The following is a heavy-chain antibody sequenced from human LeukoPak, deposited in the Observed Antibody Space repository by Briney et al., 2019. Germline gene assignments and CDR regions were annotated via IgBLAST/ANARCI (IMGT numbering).Heavy chain of an antibody. CDR3: ARVDCSGGSCFSGWFDP. J-gene: IGHJ5*02. V-gene: IGHV1-2*02. Sequence: ASVKVSCKASGYTFIGYYMHWVRQTPGQGLEWMGWTNPKSGGAYYAQKFQGRVTMTRDTSINTSYMELRRLKSDDTAVYYCARVDCSGGSCFSGWFDPWGQGTLVTVSS. CDR2: TNPKSGGA. D-gene: IGHD2-15*01. CDR1: GYTFIGYY.